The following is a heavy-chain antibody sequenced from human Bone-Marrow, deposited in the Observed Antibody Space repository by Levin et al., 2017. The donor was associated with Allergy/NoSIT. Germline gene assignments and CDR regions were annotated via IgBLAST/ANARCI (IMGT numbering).Heavy chain of an antibody. V-gene: IGHV4-59*08. J-gene: IGHJ2*01. CDR2: IYYSGST. Sequence: PSETLSLTCTVSGGSISSYYWSWIRQPPEKGLEWIGSIYYSGSTSYNPSLKSRVTMSVDTSKNQFSLELSSVTAADTAVYYCARQLDANSFRYLDLWGRGTLLTVSS. CDR3: ARQLDANSFRYLDL. CDR1: GGSISSYY. D-gene: IGHD3/OR15-3a*01.